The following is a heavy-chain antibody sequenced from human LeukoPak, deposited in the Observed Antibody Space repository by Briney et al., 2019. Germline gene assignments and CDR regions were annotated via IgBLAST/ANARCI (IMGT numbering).Heavy chain of an antibody. D-gene: IGHD4-23*01. Sequence: ASVKVSCKASGYTLTGYYMHWVRQAPGQGLEWMGWINPSSGDTNYAQRFQGRVTMTRDTSVTTAYMELSWLKSDDTAIYYCARDLHDYGGNSGFDSWGQGTLVIVSS. J-gene: IGHJ4*02. CDR3: ARDLHDYGGNSGFDS. V-gene: IGHV1-2*02. CDR1: GYTLTGYY. CDR2: INPSSGDT.